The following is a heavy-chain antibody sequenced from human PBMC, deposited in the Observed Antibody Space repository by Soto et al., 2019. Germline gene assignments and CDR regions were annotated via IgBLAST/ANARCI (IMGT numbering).Heavy chain of an antibody. CDR2: IYYSGST. Sequence: TLSLTCTVSGGSISSGDYYWSWIRQPPGKGLEWIGYIYYSGSTYYNPSLKSRVTISVDTSKNQFSLKLSSVTAADTAVYYCARGEQQVTLDYWGQGTLVTVSS. CDR3: ARGEQQVTLDY. V-gene: IGHV4-30-4*01. CDR1: GGSISSGDYY. D-gene: IGHD6-13*01. J-gene: IGHJ4*02.